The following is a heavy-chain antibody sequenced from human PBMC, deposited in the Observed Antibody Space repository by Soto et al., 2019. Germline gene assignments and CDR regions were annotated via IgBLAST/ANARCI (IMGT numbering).Heavy chain of an antibody. D-gene: IGHD7-27*01. CDR1: GYTFTSYY. J-gene: IGHJ4*02. V-gene: IGHV1-46*01. CDR3: SRGPVSGDHDY. CDR2: INPSGGST. Sequence: QVQLVQSGAEVKKPGASVKVSCKASGYTFTSYYMHWVRQAPGQGLEWMGIINPSGGSTSYAQKFQGRVTMTRDTSTSTVYIELSSLRSEDTAVYYCSRGPVSGDHDYWGQGTLVTVSS.